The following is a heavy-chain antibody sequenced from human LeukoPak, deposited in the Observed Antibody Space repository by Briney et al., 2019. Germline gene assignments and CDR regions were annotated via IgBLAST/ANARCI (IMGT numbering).Heavy chain of an antibody. J-gene: IGHJ4*02. CDR1: GCTFSMYG. CDR2: ISAYNGNT. D-gene: IGHD3-16*01. Sequence: WASVKVSCKASGCTFSMYGVSWVRQAPGQGLEWMGWISAYNGNTNYVQRLQGRVTMATDTSTSTAYMELRSLRSDDTAVYYCARDRGALPLTTFFDYWGQGTLVTVSS. V-gene: IGHV1-18*04. CDR3: ARDRGALPLTTFFDY.